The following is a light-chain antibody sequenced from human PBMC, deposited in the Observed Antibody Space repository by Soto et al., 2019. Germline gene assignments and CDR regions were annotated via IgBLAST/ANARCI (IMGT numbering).Light chain of an antibody. V-gene: IGKV1-39*01. J-gene: IGKJ2*01. CDR1: QSIITY. Sequence: DLQMTQSPSSLSASVGDRVTITCRASQSIITYLNWYQQKPGEVPKLLIYGASNLQSGVPSRFSGSGAGTDFTLTISSLQPEDIATYYCQQIYSTPYTFGQGAKLDIK. CDR2: GAS. CDR3: QQIYSTPYT.